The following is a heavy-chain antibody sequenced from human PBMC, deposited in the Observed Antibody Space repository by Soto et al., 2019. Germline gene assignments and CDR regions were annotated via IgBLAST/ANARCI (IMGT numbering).Heavy chain of an antibody. Sequence: EVQLLESGGGLVQPGGSLRLSCAASGFTFSSYAMSWVRQAPGKGLEWVSAISGSGGSTYYADSVKGRFTISRDNSKNTLYLQMNSLRAEDTAVYYCAKGRDYDFWSGYQFFVYWGQGTLVTVSS. V-gene: IGHV3-23*01. J-gene: IGHJ4*02. CDR2: ISGSGGST. CDR1: GFTFSSYA. CDR3: AKGRDYDFWSGYQFFVY. D-gene: IGHD3-3*01.